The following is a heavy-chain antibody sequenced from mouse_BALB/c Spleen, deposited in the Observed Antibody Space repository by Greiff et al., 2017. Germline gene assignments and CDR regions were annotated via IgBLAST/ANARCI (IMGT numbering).Heavy chain of an antibody. J-gene: IGHJ2*01. CDR3: ARSHYSRSFDY. Sequence: QVQLKESGAELMKPGASVKISCKASGYTFSSYWIEWVKQRPGHGLEWIGEILPGSGSTNYNENFKGKATFTADTSSNTAYMQLSSLTSEDSAVYYCARSHYSRSFDYWGQGTTLTVSS. CDR2: ILPGSGST. CDR1: GYTFSSYW. V-gene: IGHV1-9*01. D-gene: IGHD2-12*01.